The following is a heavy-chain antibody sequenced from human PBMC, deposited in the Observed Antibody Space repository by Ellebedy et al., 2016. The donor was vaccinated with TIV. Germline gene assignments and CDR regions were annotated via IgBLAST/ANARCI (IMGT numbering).Heavy chain of an antibody. J-gene: IGHJ4*02. V-gene: IGHV4-39*01. CDR2: MFYTGNI. D-gene: IGHD1-26*01. Sequence: MPSETLSLTCTVSDGSIRSSSADWGWFRQPPGRGLDWLAYMFYTGNIYYNPSLQRRVTMSVDTSKNQLDLQLNSVTAADTAVYYCVRRRLSGRIDYFDYWGQGTLVTVSS. CDR3: VRRRLSGRIDYFDY. CDR1: DGSIRSSSAD.